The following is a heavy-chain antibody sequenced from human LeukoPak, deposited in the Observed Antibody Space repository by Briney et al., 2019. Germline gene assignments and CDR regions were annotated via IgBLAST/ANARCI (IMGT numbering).Heavy chain of an antibody. Sequence: ASVKVSCKTSGYTFTTYGIIWVRQAPGQGLESMGWISGHDGSTKYDKKFQGRVIMTTDTSTGTAYLDLSRLRFDDTAVYYCARGRRFTIFGVVSGMDVWGRGTMVTVSS. J-gene: IGHJ6*04. CDR1: GYTFTTYG. CDR2: ISGHDGST. CDR3: ARGRRFTIFGVVSGMDV. V-gene: IGHV1-18*01. D-gene: IGHD3-3*01.